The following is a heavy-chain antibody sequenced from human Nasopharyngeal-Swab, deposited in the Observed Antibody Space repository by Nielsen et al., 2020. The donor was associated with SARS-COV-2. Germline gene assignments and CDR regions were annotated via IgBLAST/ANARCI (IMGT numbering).Heavy chain of an antibody. CDR3: VRDTPAMFAY. Sequence: GGSLRLSCAASGFTFSLYTMNWVRQAPGKGLEWVSAISSSDDYIYYAPSVEGRFTISRDNAKDSLYLQMNSVRAEDTAVYYCVRDTPAMFAYWGQGTLVTVSS. CDR2: ISSSDDYI. CDR1: GFTFSLYT. J-gene: IGHJ4*02. V-gene: IGHV3-21*01.